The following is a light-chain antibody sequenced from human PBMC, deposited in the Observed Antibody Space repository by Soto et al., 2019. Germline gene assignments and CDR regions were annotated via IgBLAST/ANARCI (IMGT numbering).Light chain of an antibody. CDR3: CSHGGSNNFYV. J-gene: IGLJ1*01. CDR1: SSDVGAYNF. CDR2: EVS. V-gene: IGLV2-8*01. Sequence: LTQPPSASGSPGQSVTIACTGTSSDVGAYNFVSWYQQHPGKAPKLIIYEVSKRPSGVPDRFSASKSGNTASLTVSGLQAEDEADYYCCSHGGSNNFYVFGTGTKVTVL.